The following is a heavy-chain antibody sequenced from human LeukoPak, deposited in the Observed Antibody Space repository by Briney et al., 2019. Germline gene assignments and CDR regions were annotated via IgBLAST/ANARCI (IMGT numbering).Heavy chain of an antibody. CDR1: GYSFTTYW. J-gene: IGHJ4*02. CDR3: ARRWYDSSGYSRHFDY. V-gene: IGHV5-51*01. Sequence: GESLKISCKGPGYSFTTYWIGWVRQMPGKGLEWMGNIYPGDSDTRYSPYFQGQVTISADKSITTAYLQWSSLRASDTAIYYCARRWYDSSGYSRHFDYWRQGPLVTVPS. D-gene: IGHD3-22*01. CDR2: IYPGDSDT.